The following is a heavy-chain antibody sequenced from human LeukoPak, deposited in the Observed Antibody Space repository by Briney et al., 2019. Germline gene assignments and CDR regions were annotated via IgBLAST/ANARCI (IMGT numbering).Heavy chain of an antibody. Sequence: GGSLRLSCAASGFTFSSYWMSWVRQAPGKGLEWVANTKQDGSEKYYVDSVKGRFTISRDNAKNSLYLQMNSLRAEDTAVYYCVVEYYDILTGSTGAFDIWGQGTMVTVSS. CDR3: VVEYYDILTGSTGAFDI. J-gene: IGHJ3*02. D-gene: IGHD3-9*01. CDR2: TKQDGSEK. V-gene: IGHV3-7*01. CDR1: GFTFSSYW.